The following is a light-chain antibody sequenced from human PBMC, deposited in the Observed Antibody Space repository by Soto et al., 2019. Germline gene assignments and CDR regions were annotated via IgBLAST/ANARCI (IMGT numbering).Light chain of an antibody. CDR3: QKFNSAPLT. J-gene: IGKJ1*01. CDR2: AAS. CDR1: QGISNY. Sequence: DIQMTQSPSSLSASVGDRVTITCRASQGISNYLAWYQQKPGKVPKLLIYAASALQSGVPSRFSGSGYGTDFTLTISSLQPEDVATYYCQKFNSAPLTFGQGTKVDIK. V-gene: IGKV1-27*01.